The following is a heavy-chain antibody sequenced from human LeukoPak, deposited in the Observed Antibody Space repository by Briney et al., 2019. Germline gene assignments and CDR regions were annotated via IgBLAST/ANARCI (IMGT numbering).Heavy chain of an antibody. J-gene: IGHJ3*02. D-gene: IGHD2-2*01. Sequence: SETLSLTCAVSGFSISSGYYWGWIRQPPGKGLGWIGNIYHDGNTYYNPSLKSRLTVSVDKSQNQFSLTLSSVAAADTAVYFCARLTASRRAFDMWGQGTKVTVSS. V-gene: IGHV4-38-2*01. CDR1: GFSISSGYY. CDR3: ARLTASRRAFDM. CDR2: IYHDGNT.